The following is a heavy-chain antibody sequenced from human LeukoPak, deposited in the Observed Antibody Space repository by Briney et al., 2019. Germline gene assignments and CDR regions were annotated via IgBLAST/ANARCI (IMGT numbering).Heavy chain of an antibody. CDR1: GVTFSGYW. D-gene: IGHD3-3*01. CDR2: LRPDGSDK. J-gene: IGHJ5*02. V-gene: IGHV3-7*01. Sequence: GGSLRLSCAVSGVTFSGYWMTWVRQAPGKGLEWVANLRPDGSDKYYADSLKGRFTISRDNAKNSLYLQMNGLRADDTAIYYCARDAYDDASESWGQGTLVTVSS. CDR3: ARDAYDDASES.